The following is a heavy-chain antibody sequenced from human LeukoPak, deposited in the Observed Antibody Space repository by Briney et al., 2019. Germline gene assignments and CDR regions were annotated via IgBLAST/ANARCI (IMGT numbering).Heavy chain of an antibody. V-gene: IGHV1-69*13. Sequence: SVKVSCKASGGTFSSYAISWVRQAPGQGLEWMGGIIPIFGTANYAQKFQGRVTITADESTSTAYMELSSLRSEDTAVYYCAKVFFATMVRGVVFDYWGQGTLVTVSS. CDR1: GGTFSSYA. D-gene: IGHD3-10*01. J-gene: IGHJ4*02. CDR3: AKVFFATMVRGVVFDY. CDR2: IIPIFGTA.